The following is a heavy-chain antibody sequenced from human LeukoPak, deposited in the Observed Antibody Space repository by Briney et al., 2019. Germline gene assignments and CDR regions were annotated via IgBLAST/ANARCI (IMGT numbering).Heavy chain of an antibody. V-gene: IGHV3-23*01. Sequence: GGSLRLSCAASGFTFSSYAMTWVRQAPGKGLEWVSAISGGGDGTYYADSVKGRFTTSRDNSKNTLYLQMNSLRAEDTAVYYCAKEPTGRTDYYYMDVWGKGTTVTVSS. CDR2: ISGGGDGT. J-gene: IGHJ6*03. CDR3: AKEPTGRTDYYYMDV. D-gene: IGHD1/OR15-1a*01. CDR1: GFTFSSYA.